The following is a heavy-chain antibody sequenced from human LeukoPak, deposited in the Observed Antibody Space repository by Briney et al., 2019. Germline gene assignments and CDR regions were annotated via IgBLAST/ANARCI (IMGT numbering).Heavy chain of an antibody. J-gene: IGHJ6*03. CDR1: GYTFTTYY. CDR2: INPTTGST. CDR3: ARDPGLTTDYYYMDV. V-gene: IGHV1-46*01. D-gene: IGHD1-1*01. Sequence: ASVKVSCKASGYTFTTYYIQWVRQAPGQRLEWLGIINPTTGSTTYAQKFQGRVTMTRDMSTGTVYMEVSSLRSEDTAVYYCARDPGLTTDYYYMDVWGKGTTVTVSS.